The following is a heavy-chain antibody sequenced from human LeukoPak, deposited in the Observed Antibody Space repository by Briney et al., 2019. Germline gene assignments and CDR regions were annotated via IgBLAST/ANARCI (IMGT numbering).Heavy chain of an antibody. CDR2: ISAYNGNT. Sequence: ASVKVSCKASGYTFTSYGISWVRQAPGQGLEWMGWISAYNGNTNYAQKLQGRVTMTTDTSTSTAYMELRSLRSDDTAVYYCAREVTTVTTGWFDPWGQGTLVTVSS. J-gene: IGHJ5*02. D-gene: IGHD4-11*01. V-gene: IGHV1-18*01. CDR3: AREVTTVTTGWFDP. CDR1: GYTFTSYG.